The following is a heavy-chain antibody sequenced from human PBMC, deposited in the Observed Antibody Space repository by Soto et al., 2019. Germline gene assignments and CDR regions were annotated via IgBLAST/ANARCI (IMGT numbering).Heavy chain of an antibody. V-gene: IGHV4-59*01. D-gene: IGHD3-10*01. Sequence: QVQLQESGPGLVKPSETLSLTCTVSGGSISSYYWSWIRQPPGKGLEWIGYIYYSGSTNYNPSLKRRVTISVDTSKNQFSLKLSSVTAADTAVYYCARDHGVYYGSGRGGAFDIWGQGTMVTVSS. CDR1: GGSISSYY. CDR3: ARDHGVYYGSGRGGAFDI. CDR2: IYYSGST. J-gene: IGHJ3*02.